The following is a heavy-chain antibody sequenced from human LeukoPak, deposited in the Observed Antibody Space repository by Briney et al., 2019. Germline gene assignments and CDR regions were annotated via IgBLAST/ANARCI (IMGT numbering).Heavy chain of an antibody. CDR3: SRGRGCSSTGCYPDY. D-gene: IGHD2-2*01. CDR2: ISGSSSDI. CDR1: GFTFSGYS. Sequence: GGSLRLSCEASGFTFSGYSMNWVRQAPGKGLEWVSSISGSSSDIYYAGSVKGRFTISRDNAKNSLFLQMNSLRAEDTAVYYCSRGRGCSSTGCYPDYWGQGTLVTVSS. J-gene: IGHJ4*02. V-gene: IGHV3-21*01.